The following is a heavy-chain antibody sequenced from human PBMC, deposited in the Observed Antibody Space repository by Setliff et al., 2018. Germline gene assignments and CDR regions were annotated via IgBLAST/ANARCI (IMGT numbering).Heavy chain of an antibody. CDR2: INNYSFKT. CDR3: ARLVRYCTRISCQRTPGAEY. J-gene: IGHJ4*02. D-gene: IGHD2-2*01. Sequence: GASVKVSCKASGYTYTNYGITWVRQAPGQGLEWMGWINNYSFKTNYPQKFLDRLTMTTDTSTSTAYMEVKSLTSDDTAVYYCARLVRYCTRISCQRTPGAEYWGQGTLVTVSS. CDR1: GYTYTNYG. V-gene: IGHV1-18*01.